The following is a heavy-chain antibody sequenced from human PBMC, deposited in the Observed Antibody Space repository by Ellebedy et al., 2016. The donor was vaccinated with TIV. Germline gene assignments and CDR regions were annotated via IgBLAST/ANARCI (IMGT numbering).Heavy chain of an antibody. Sequence: MPSETLSLTCTVSGGSISTSAYYWNWIRQPPGKGLAWIGSISYIGSAYYNPSLKSRVTVSVDTSKNQFSLNLSSVTAAASAVYYCARDPALPRGRFDTWGQGTLVTVSS. CDR3: ARDPALPRGRFDT. V-gene: IGHV4-39*07. J-gene: IGHJ5*02. CDR2: ISYIGSA. CDR1: GGSISTSAYY.